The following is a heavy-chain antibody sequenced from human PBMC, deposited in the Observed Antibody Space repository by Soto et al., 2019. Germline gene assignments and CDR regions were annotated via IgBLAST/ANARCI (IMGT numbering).Heavy chain of an antibody. CDR1: CLHYTSYG. CDR2: ISAYNGDT. J-gene: IGHJ4*02. CDR3: ARDHCSSTNCYTVVDY. D-gene: IGHD2-2*02. V-gene: IGHV1-18*01. Sequence: SVKVSCKTSCLHYTSYGITWVRQAPGQGLEWMGWISAYNGDTNYAQKFQGRVTVTTDTSTTTAYMELRSLRSDDTAVYYCARDHCSSTNCYTVVDYWGQGTLVTVSS.